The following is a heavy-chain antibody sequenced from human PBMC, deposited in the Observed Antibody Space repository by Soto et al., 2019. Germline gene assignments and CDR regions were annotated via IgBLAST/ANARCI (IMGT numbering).Heavy chain of an antibody. CDR1: GYNFTTYV. J-gene: IGHJ4*02. V-gene: IGHV1-3*01. CDR2: INCGSGNT. CDR3: ARGYTSGWTFDF. D-gene: IGHD6-19*01. Sequence: QVQLVQSGAEVKQPGASASVSCKASGYNFTTYVVHWLRQAPGQGPEWMGWINCGSGNTVYSQKFQGRVTFTRDTSARTAYMELNSLTSGDTGVYYCARGYTSGWTFDFWGRGTLVTVSS.